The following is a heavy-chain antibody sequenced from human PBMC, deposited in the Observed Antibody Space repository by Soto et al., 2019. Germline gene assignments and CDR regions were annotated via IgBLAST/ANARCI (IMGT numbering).Heavy chain of an antibody. CDR3: AGDYSSYGPFDY. CDR2: IRQDGSDK. J-gene: IGHJ4*02. Sequence: GALRLSCAASEFPFIAYYITGFGRAPGKGLEWVANIRQDGSDKYYVGSVKGRFTISRDNAKKSLYLQMNSLRAEDTAVYYCAGDYSSYGPFDYWGQGTLVTVSS. V-gene: IGHV3-7*01. D-gene: IGHD5-18*01. CDR1: EFPFIAYY.